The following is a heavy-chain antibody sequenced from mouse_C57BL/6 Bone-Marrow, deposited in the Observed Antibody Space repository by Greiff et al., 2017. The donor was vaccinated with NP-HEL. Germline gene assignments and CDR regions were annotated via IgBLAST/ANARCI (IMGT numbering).Heavy chain of an antibody. V-gene: IGHV5-17*01. CDR1: GFTFSDYG. J-gene: IGHJ3*01. Sequence: EVHLVESGGGLVKPGGSLKLSCAASGFTFSDYGMHWVRQAPEKGLEWVAYISSGSSTIYYADTVKGRFTISRDNAKNTLFLQMTSLRAEDTAMYYCAGRRFAYWGQGTLVTVSA. CDR2: ISSGSSTI. CDR3: AGRRFAY.